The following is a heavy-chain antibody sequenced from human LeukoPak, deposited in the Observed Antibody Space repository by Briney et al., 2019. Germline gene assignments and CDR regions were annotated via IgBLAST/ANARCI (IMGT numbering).Heavy chain of an antibody. V-gene: IGHV3-21*01. CDR2: ISTSSSYI. D-gene: IGHD2-15*01. CDR1: GFTFSSYS. J-gene: IGHJ3*02. CDR3: ARGYCSGGSCYSGDAFDI. Sequence: KSGGSLRLSCAASGFTFSSYSMNWVRQAPGKGLEWVSFISTSSSYIYYADSVKGRFTISRDNAKNSLYLQMNSLRAEDTAVYYCARGYCSGGSCYSGDAFDIWGQGTMVTVSS.